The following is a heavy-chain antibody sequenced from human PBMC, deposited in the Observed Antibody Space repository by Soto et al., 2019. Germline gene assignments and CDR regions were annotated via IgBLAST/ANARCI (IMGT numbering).Heavy chain of an antibody. CDR2: ISGSGGST. Sequence: EVQLLESGGGLVQPGGSLRLSCAASGFTFSSYAMSWVRQAPGKGLEWVSAISGSGGSTYYADSVKGRFTISRDNSKNTQYLQMNSLRAEDTAVYYCAKSGNGWYHAFDIWGQGTMVTVSS. V-gene: IGHV3-23*01. J-gene: IGHJ3*02. D-gene: IGHD6-19*01. CDR1: GFTFSSYA. CDR3: AKSGNGWYHAFDI.